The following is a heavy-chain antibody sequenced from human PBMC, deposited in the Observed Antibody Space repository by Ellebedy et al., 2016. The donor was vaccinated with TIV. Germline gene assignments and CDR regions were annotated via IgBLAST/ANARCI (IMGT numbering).Heavy chain of an antibody. Sequence: PGGSLRPSCPASGFTFNNYWMHWVRQAPGKGLVWVSRINSDGSSTNYADSVKGRFTISRDNAKNTLYLQMNSQRAEDTAFYYCARIYSSSSTLGYWGQGTLVTVSS. CDR1: GFTFNNYW. CDR2: INSDGSST. V-gene: IGHV3-74*01. D-gene: IGHD6-13*01. J-gene: IGHJ4*02. CDR3: ARIYSSSSTLGY.